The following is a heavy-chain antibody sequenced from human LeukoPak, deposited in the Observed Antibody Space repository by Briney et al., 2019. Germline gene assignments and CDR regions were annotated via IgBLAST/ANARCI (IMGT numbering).Heavy chain of an antibody. J-gene: IGHJ5*02. CDR1: GYPFTTYE. D-gene: IGHD1-14*01. Sequence: ASVTVSCKTSGYPFTTYEINWVRQAAGQGLEWMGWVHPNTGNTAYAQRFQGRVTMTKDTSISTAYMELSSLTSNDTAVYFCARGPRNDPWGQGTLVTVSS. CDR2: VHPNTGNT. CDR3: ARGPRNDP. V-gene: IGHV1-8*01.